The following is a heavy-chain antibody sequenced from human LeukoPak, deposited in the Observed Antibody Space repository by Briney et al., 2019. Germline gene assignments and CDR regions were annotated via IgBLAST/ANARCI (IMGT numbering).Heavy chain of an antibody. Sequence: SVKVSCKASGGTFSSYAISWVRQAPGQGLEWMGRINPILGIANYAQKFQGRVTITADKSTSTAYMELSSLRSEDTAVYYCASVLSGIAVAGSFDPWGQGTLVTVSS. V-gene: IGHV1-69*04. CDR3: ASVLSGIAVAGSFDP. CDR2: INPILGIA. CDR1: GGTFSSYA. D-gene: IGHD6-19*01. J-gene: IGHJ5*02.